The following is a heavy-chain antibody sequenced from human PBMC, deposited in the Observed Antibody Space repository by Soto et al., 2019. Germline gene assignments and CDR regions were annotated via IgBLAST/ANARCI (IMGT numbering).Heavy chain of an antibody. CDR3: SRVDPGETSPFDH. Sequence: GASLKVSCKASGYIFTSYYIHWVRQAPGQGLEWMGWINPFDGSRMFAQSFQGRVTMTRDTSTSTVYMEVSSLRSEDTAVYYCSRVDPGETSPFDHWG. V-gene: IGHV1-46*03. J-gene: IGHJ4*01. D-gene: IGHD3-10*01. CDR1: GYIFTSYY. CDR2: INPFDGSR.